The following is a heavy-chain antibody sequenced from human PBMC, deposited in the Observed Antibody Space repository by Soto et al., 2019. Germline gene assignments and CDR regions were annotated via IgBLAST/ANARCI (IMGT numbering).Heavy chain of an antibody. Sequence: PSETLSLTCAVSGGSISSSNWWSWVRQPPGEGLGWIGEIYHSGSTNYNPSLKSRVTISVNKSKNQFPLNLRSVTAAATAVYFFDSPLYCSWNYYYFGNDVWGQGTTVTVSS. CDR2: IYHSGST. V-gene: IGHV4-4*02. CDR3: DSPLYCSWNYYYFGNDV. CDR1: GGSISSSNW. J-gene: IGHJ6*02. D-gene: IGHD6-13*01.